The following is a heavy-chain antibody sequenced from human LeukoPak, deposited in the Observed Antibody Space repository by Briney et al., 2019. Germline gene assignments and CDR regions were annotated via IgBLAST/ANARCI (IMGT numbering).Heavy chain of an antibody. CDR3: VRTNPWDLTYYFDY. J-gene: IGHJ4*02. Sequence: SETLSLTCNVSGGSISSYYWGWIRQPPGKGLEWIGYIYYRGSTDYNPSLKSRVTISLGTSKNQFSLKLSSVTAADTAVYYCVRTNPWDLTYYFDYWGQGTLVTVSS. CDR2: IYYRGST. CDR1: GGSISSYY. D-gene: IGHD1-14*01. V-gene: IGHV4-59*01.